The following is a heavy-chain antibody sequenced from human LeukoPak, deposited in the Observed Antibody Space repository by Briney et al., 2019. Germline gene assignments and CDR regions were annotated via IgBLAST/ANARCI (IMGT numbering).Heavy chain of an antibody. Sequence: PGGSLRLSCAAFGFTFSSYAMHWVRQAPGKGLEWVAVISYDGINKYYADSVKGRFTISRDNSKNTLYLQMNSLRPEDTAVYYCARATVAAGSSHFDYWGQGTLVTVSS. CDR2: ISYDGINK. CDR1: GFTFSSYA. D-gene: IGHD6-13*01. V-gene: IGHV3-30-3*01. J-gene: IGHJ4*02. CDR3: ARATVAAGSSHFDY.